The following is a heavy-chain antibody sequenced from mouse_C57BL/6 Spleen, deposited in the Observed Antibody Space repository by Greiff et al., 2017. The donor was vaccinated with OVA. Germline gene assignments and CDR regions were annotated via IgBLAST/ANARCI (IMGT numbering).Heavy chain of an antibody. V-gene: IGHV5-9-1*02. CDR2: ISSGGDYI. J-gene: IGHJ4*01. Sequence: EVKLVESGEGLVKPGGSLKLSCAASGFTFSSYAMSWVRQTPEKRLEWVAYISSGGDYIYYADTVKGRFTISRDNARNTQYLQMSSLKSEDTAMYYCTREGDYDGYYAMDYWGQGTSVTVSS. D-gene: IGHD2-4*01. CDR1: GFTFSSYA. CDR3: TREGDYDGYYAMDY.